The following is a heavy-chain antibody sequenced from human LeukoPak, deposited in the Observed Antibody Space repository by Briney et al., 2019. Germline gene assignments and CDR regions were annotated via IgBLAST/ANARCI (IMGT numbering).Heavy chain of an antibody. Sequence: SETLSLTCTVSGGSIRRYYWSWIPDPPGKGLEWIGYIYTSENTKHNPSLKRRVTISVNTSKNHFSLKLSSVTAADTAVYYCARLSFDRSGNSGYLTEYYHMYVWGKGTTVTVSS. CDR2: IYTSENT. V-gene: IGHV4-4*09. CDR3: ARLSFDRSGNSGYLTEYYHMYV. D-gene: IGHD5-12*01. J-gene: IGHJ6*03. CDR1: GGSIRRYY.